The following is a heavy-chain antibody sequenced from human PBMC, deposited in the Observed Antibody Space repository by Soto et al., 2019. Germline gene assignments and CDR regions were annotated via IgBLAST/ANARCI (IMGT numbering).Heavy chain of an antibody. V-gene: IGHV1-2*04. CDR2: INPNRGGT. J-gene: IGHJ6*02. D-gene: IGHD3-10*01. CDR1: GYTFTGYY. CDR3: ARGGSLWFGELSAYYYGMDV. Sequence: QVQLVQSGAEVKKPGASVKVSCKASGYTFTGYYMHWVRQAPGQGLEWMGWINPNRGGTNYAQQFAGWVTMPRDTSISTAYMERGRLRSDDTAVYYCARGGSLWFGELSAYYYGMDVWGQGTTVTVSS.